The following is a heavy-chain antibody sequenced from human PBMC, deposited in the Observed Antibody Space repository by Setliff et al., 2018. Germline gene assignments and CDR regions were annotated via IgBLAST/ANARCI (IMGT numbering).Heavy chain of an antibody. V-gene: IGHV3-7*01. CDR1: GFTFSTYW. CDR2: IKQDGSEK. CDR3: ARDPHFDS. J-gene: IGHJ4*02. Sequence: PGGSLRLSCAASGFTFSTYWRSWVRQAPGKGLEWVANIKQDGSEKYYVDSVKGRFSISRDNAKNSLYLQMNSLRAEDTAVYYCARDPHFDSWGQGTLVTVSS.